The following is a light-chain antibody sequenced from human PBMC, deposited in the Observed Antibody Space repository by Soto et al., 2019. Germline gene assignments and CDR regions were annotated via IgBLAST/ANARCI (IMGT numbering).Light chain of an antibody. Sequence: QSALTQPASVSGSPGQSITISCTGTSSDVGSYNLVSWYQQHPGKAPKLVISEVNKRPSVVSNRFSGSKSGNTASLTISGLQAEDEADYYCCSYADTFYVFGTGSKVTVL. CDR2: EVN. CDR3: CSYADTFYV. CDR1: SSDVGSYNL. V-gene: IGLV2-23*02. J-gene: IGLJ1*01.